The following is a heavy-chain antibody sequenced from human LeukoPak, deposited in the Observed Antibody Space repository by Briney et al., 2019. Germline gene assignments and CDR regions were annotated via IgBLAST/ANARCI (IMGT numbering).Heavy chain of an antibody. D-gene: IGHD5-12*01. Sequence: LRLSCAASGFTFSSYDMHWVRHATGKGLEWVSAIGTAGDPYYQGSVKGRFTISRENAKNSLYLQMNSLRAGDTAVYYCARAGGYSGYEFDYWGQGTLVTVSS. V-gene: IGHV3-13*05. J-gene: IGHJ4*02. CDR3: ARAGGYSGYEFDY. CDR1: GFTFSSYD. CDR2: IGTAGDP.